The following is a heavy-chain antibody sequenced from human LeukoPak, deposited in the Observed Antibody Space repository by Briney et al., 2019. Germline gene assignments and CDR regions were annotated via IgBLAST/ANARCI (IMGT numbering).Heavy chain of an antibody. CDR2: ISIDGSSI. CDR3: TRDYNGLSL. V-gene: IGHV3-74*03. J-gene: IGHJ4*02. D-gene: IGHD3/OR15-3a*01. Sequence: GGSMRPSCAASGFTFSSSSMDWVRQAPGKGLVWVSRISIDGSSIAYADSVKGRFTASRDNAKNTLYLQMNSLRVEDTAVYYCTRDYNGLSLWGQGTLVTVSS. CDR1: GFTFSSSS.